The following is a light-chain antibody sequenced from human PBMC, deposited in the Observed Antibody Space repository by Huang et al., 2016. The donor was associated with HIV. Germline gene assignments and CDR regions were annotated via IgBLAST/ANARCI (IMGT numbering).Light chain of an antibody. CDR3: QYYGSSPYT. J-gene: IGKJ2*01. Sequence: EIVLTQSPGTLSLSPGERANLYCRASQSVSSNYLAWYQQKGGQAPKLLVDGASNRATGIPDRFSVSASGTDFTLTITRLEPEDCAVYYCQYYGSSPYTFGQGTKLEI. CDR2: GAS. CDR1: QSVSSNY. V-gene: IGKV3-20*01.